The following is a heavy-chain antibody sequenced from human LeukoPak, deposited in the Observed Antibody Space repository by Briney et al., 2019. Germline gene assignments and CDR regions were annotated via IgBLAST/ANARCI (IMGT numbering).Heavy chain of an antibody. CDR3: AKAGGGAVAGYFDY. CDR1: GFTFSDYY. V-gene: IGHV3-9*03. Sequence: ALRLSCAASGFTFSDYYMSWIRQAPGKGVEWVSGISWNSGSIGYADSVKGRFTISRDNAKNSLYLQMNSLRAEDMALYYCAKAGGGAVAGYFDYWGQGTLVTVSS. J-gene: IGHJ4*02. D-gene: IGHD6-19*01. CDR2: ISWNSGSI.